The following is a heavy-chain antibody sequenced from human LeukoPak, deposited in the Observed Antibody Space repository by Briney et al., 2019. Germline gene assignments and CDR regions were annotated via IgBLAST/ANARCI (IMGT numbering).Heavy chain of an antibody. V-gene: IGHV3-9*01. Sequence: QTGGSLRLSCVASRFTFDVYAMHWVRQAPGKGLEWVSGISWNSGHIGYADSVKGRFTISRDNAKNSLYLQMDSLRAEDSALYYCASAPGFPLYYFDFWGQGTLVTVSS. CDR1: RFTFDVYA. D-gene: IGHD2-15*01. J-gene: IGHJ4*02. CDR3: ASAPGFPLYYFDF. CDR2: ISWNSGHI.